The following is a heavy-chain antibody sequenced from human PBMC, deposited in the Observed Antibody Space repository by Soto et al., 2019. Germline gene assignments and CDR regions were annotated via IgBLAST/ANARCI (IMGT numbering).Heavy chain of an antibody. V-gene: IGHV1-69*13. CDR1: GGTFSSYA. D-gene: IGHD3-10*01. J-gene: IGHJ6*02. CDR2: IIPIFGTA. Sequence: SVKVSCKASGGTFSSYAISWVRQAPGQGLEWMGGIIPIFGTANYAQKFQGRVTITADESTSTAYMELSSLRSEDTAVYYCARGVDYGSGSYYYYYYGMDVWGQGTMVTVSS. CDR3: ARGVDYGSGSYYYYYYGMDV.